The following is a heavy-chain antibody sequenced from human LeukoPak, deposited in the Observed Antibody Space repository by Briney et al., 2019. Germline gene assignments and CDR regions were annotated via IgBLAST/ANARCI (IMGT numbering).Heavy chain of an antibody. V-gene: IGHV3-30*18. CDR3: AKMGLRYFDWSTPNKTTYNDY. D-gene: IGHD3-9*01. CDR1: GFTFSSYG. J-gene: IGHJ4*02. Sequence: GGSLRLSCAASGFTFSSYGMHWVRQAPGKGLEWVAVISYDGSNKYYADSVKGRFTISRDNSKNTLYLQMNSLRAEDTAVYYCAKMGLRYFDWSTPNKTTYNDYWGQGTLVTVSS. CDR2: ISYDGSNK.